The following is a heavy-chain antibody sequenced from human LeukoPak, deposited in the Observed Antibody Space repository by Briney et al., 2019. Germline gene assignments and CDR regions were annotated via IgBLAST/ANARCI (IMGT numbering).Heavy chain of an antibody. CDR3: ARDRGRSSVSRGSDAFDI. CDR2: IKRDGSEQ. CDR1: GFTFTIFW. Sequence: GGSLRLSRAAPGFTFTIFWMSWVRQAPGRGPEGVANIKRDGSEQRYVDSVRGRFTISRDNAKNSVYLQMNSLRAEDTAVYFCARDRGRSSVSRGSDAFDIWGQGTMVTVSS. J-gene: IGHJ3*02. V-gene: IGHV3-7*01. D-gene: IGHD2-15*01.